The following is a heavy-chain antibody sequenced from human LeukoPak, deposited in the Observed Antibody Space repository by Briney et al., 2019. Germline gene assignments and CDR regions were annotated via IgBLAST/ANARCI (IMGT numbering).Heavy chain of an antibody. Sequence: PSEALSLPCTVSGYSIAHGFFWAWIRQPPGGGLEWIGSLYHSGTTYYNTSLKSRISTSVDTSKNQFSLKLRLVTAADTAVYYCARVEVPRDINDWYFDLWGRGTLVTVSS. CDR3: ARVEVPRDINDWYFDL. D-gene: IGHD2-15*01. J-gene: IGHJ2*01. V-gene: IGHV4-38-2*02. CDR2: LYHSGTT. CDR1: GYSIAHGFF.